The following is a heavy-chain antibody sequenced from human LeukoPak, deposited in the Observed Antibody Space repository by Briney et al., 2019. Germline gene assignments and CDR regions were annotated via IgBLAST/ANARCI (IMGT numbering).Heavy chain of an antibody. CDR2: ISSSSSTI. CDR3: AKDMRQLVLLDAFDI. V-gene: IGHV3-48*01. CDR1: GFTFSSYS. Sequence: GGSLRLSCAASGFTFSSYSMNWVRRAPGKGLEWVSYISSSSSTIYYADSVKGRFTISRDNSKNTLYLQMNSLRAEDTAVYYCAKDMRQLVLLDAFDIWGQGTMVTVSS. D-gene: IGHD6-6*01. J-gene: IGHJ3*02.